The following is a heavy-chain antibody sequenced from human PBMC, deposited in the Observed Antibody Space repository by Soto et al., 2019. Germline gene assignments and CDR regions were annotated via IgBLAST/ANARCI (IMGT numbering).Heavy chain of an antibody. CDR2: IYYSGST. CDR3: ARAGYDSSGYYEKKDYYFDY. Sequence: SETLSLTCTVSGGSISSGDYYWSWIRQPPGKGLEWIGYIYYSGSTYYNPSLKSRVTISVDTSKNQFSLKLSSVTAADTAVYYCARAGYDSSGYYEKKDYYFDYWGQGTLVTVSS. V-gene: IGHV4-30-4*01. D-gene: IGHD3-22*01. CDR1: GGSISSGDYY. J-gene: IGHJ4*02.